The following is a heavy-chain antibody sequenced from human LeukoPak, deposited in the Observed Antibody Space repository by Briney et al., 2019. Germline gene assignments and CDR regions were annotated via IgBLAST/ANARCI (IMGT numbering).Heavy chain of an antibody. Sequence: ASVKVSCKASGYTFTGYYMHWVRQAPGQGLEWMGWINPNSGGTNYAQKFEGRVTMTRDTSISTAYKELSRLRSDDPAVYYCARDIKIAAAGTGGYWGQGTLVTVSS. CDR1: GYTFTGYY. D-gene: IGHD6-13*01. V-gene: IGHV1-2*02. J-gene: IGHJ4*02. CDR3: ARDIKIAAAGTGGY. CDR2: INPNSGGT.